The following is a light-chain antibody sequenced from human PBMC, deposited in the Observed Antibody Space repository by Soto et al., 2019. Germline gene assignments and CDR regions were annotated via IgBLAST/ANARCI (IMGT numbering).Light chain of an antibody. V-gene: IGKV3D-20*02. CDR2: EAS. J-gene: IGKJ1*01. CDR3: QQYNNWPWT. CDR1: QSVSSSS. Sequence: EIVLTQSPGTLSLSPGERATLSCRASQSVSSSSLAWYQQNPGQAPRLLIYEASSRATGIPDRFSGSGSGTDFTLTISRLEPEDFAVYYCQQYNNWPWTFGQGTKVDIK.